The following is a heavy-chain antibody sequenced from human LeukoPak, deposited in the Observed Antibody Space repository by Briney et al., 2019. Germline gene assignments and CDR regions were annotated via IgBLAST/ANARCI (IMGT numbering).Heavy chain of an antibody. D-gene: IGHD3-22*01. CDR3: ARDLNAGCYYDSSGYSDY. CDR1: GGTFSSYA. V-gene: IGHV1-69*01. Sequence: ASVKVSCKASGGTFSSYAISWVRQAPGQGLEWMGGIIPIFGTANYAQKFQGRVTITADESTSTAYMELSSLRSEDTAVYYCARDLNAGCYYDSSGYSDYWGQGTLVTVSS. J-gene: IGHJ4*02. CDR2: IIPIFGTA.